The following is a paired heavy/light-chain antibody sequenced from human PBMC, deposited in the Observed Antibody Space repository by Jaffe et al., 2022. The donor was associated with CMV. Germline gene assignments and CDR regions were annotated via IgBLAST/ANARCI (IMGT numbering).Heavy chain of an antibody. D-gene: IGHD6-19*01. CDR1: GDSIRSGGYN. CDR3: ARETLSGWFVTARLDAFDI. V-gene: IGHV4-31*03. J-gene: IGHJ3*02. CDR2: IYYNGDT. Sequence: QVQLQESGPGLVKPSQTLSLTCTVSGDSIRSGGYNWSWIRQHPGKGLEWIGYIYYNGDTFYNPSLKSRITMSVDASKNQFSLKLSSVTAADTAVYYCARETLSGWFVTARLDAFDIWGQGTVVTVSS.
Light chain of an antibody. CDR2: RDS. CDR3: QVWDSSTARV. V-gene: IGLV3-9*01. J-gene: IGLJ2*01. Sequence: SSELTQPLSVSVALGQTARITCGGNDIGRKNVHWYQQKTGQAPVLVIYRDSNRPSGTPERFSGSNSGNTATLTISRAQAGDEGDYYCQVWDSSTARVFGGGTKLTVL. CDR1: DIGRKN.